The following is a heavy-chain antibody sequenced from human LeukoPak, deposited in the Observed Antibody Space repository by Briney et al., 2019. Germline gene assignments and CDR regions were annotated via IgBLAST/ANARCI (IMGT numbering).Heavy chain of an antibody. CDR2: IRYEGSNE. Sequence: AEGSLRLSCAASGFIFSSYGMHWVRQAPGKELEWVTYIRYEGSNERYAESVRGRFTISRDNSKNTLFLQMNSLRSEDTAVYYCAKDREYYGSGSYQNWFDPWGQGTLVTVSS. D-gene: IGHD3-10*01. V-gene: IGHV3-30*02. CDR3: AKDREYYGSGSYQNWFDP. CDR1: GFIFSSYG. J-gene: IGHJ5*02.